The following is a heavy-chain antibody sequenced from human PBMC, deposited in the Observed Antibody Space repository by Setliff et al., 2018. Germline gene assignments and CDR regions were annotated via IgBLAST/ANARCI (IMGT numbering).Heavy chain of an antibody. Sequence: SETLSLTCALSGGSISSGSYHWSWIRQPAGKELEWIGRIYATRSTNYNPSLKSRVTISLDTSNNQFSLKLSSVTAADTAVYYCARGSTMIQGVRLYYHGLDVWGQGTTVTVS. V-gene: IGHV4-61*02. J-gene: IGHJ6*02. CDR2: IYATRST. CDR3: ARGSTMIQGVRLYYHGLDV. CDR1: GGSISSGSYH. D-gene: IGHD3-10*01.